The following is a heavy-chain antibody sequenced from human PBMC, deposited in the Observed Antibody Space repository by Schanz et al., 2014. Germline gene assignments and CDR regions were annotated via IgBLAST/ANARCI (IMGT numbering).Heavy chain of an antibody. V-gene: IGHV1-18*01. J-gene: IGHJ3*02. D-gene: IGHD5-18*01. CDR3: TRGGYSYALSAFDI. CDR2: ISTSNGNT. Sequence: QGQLVQSGPEVKEPGASVKVSCKASGYTFTDYGVIWVRQAPGQGLEWMGWISTSNGNTNYIQKLQGRVTMTTDTSTSTAYMELRSLRSDDTALYYCTRGGYSYALSAFDIWGQGTTVTVSS. CDR1: GYTFTDYG.